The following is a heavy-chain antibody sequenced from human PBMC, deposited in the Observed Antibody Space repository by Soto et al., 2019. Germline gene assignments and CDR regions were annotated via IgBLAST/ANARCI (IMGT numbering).Heavy chain of an antibody. CDR1: CGSISSYY. J-gene: IGHJ4*02. V-gene: IGHV4-4*07. CDR2: IYTSGST. Sequence: SETLSLTCTVSCGSISSYYWSWIRQPAGKGLQWIGRIYTSGSTNYNPSLKSRVTMSVDTSKNQFSLKLSSVTAADTAVYYCARACSSTSCYDVFDSWGQGTLVTVSS. D-gene: IGHD2-2*01. CDR3: ARACSSTSCYDVFDS.